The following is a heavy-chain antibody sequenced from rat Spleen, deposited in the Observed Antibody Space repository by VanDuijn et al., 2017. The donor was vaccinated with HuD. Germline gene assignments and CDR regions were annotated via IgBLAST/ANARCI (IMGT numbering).Heavy chain of an antibody. CDR1: GFTFSDYY. Sequence: EVQLVESDGGLVQPGRSLKLSCAASGFTFSDYYMAWVRQAPTKGLEWVATISYDGSSTYYRDSVKGRFTISRDDAKSTLYLQMDSLRPEETATYYCTTENYWFAYWGQGTLVTVSS. V-gene: IGHV5-20*01. D-gene: IGHD1-10*01. CDR2: ISYDGSST. CDR3: TTENYWFAY. J-gene: IGHJ3*01.